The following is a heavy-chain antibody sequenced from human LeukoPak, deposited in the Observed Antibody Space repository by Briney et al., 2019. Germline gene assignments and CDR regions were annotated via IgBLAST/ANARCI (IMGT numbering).Heavy chain of an antibody. V-gene: IGHV3-7*01. J-gene: IGHJ4*02. Sequence: QPGGSLRLSCAASGFTFSSYWMSWVRQAPGKGLEWVANIKQDGSEKYYVDSVKGRFTISRDNAKNSLYLQMNSLRVEDTAVYYCVPLNWNPPGDFDRWGQGTLVTVSS. CDR3: VPLNWNPPGDFDR. CDR1: GFTFSSYW. D-gene: IGHD1-20*01. CDR2: IKQDGSEK.